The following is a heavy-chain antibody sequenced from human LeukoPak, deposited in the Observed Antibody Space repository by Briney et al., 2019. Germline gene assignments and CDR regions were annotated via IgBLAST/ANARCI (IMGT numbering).Heavy chain of an antibody. CDR2: IYYSGST. J-gene: IGHJ4*02. CDR1: GYSISSGYY. Sequence: SETLSLTCTVSGYSISSGYYWGWIRQPPGKGLEWIGYIYYSGSTYYNPSLKSRDTISVDTSKNQFSLKLSSVTAADTAVYYCARVLPSRALVFDYWGQGTLVTVSS. CDR3: ARVLPSRALVFDY. V-gene: IGHV4-38-2*02. D-gene: IGHD2-8*02.